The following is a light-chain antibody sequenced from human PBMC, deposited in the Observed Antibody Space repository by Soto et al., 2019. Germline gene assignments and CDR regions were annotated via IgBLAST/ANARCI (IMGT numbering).Light chain of an antibody. V-gene: IGLV2-14*01. CDR3: SSYNTSSTRV. CDR1: SSDVGGYKF. J-gene: IGLJ3*02. CDR2: EVS. Sequence: QSALTQPASVSGSPGHSITISCTGNSSDVGGYKFVSWYQQHPGKAPKLMIYEVSNRPSGVSNRFSGSKSDNTASLTISGLQSEDEADYYCSSYNTSSTRVFGGGTKVTVL.